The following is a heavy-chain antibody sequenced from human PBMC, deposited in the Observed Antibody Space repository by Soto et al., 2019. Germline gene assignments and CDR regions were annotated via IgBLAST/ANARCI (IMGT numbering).Heavy chain of an antibody. CDR3: ARDRAAYYYDSSGYYDAFDI. CDR1: GGTFSSYA. D-gene: IGHD3-22*01. J-gene: IGHJ3*02. V-gene: IGHV1-69*01. CDR2: IIPIFGTA. Sequence: QVQLVQSGAEVKKPGSSVKVSCKASGGTFSSYAISWVRQAPGQGLEWMGGIIPIFGTANYAQKFQGRVTITADESTSTAYMELSSLRSEGTAVYYCARDRAAYYYDSSGYYDAFDIWGQGTMVTVSS.